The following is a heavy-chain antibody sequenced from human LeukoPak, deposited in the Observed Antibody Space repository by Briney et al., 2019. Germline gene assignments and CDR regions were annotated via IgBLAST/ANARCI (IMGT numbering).Heavy chain of an antibody. J-gene: IGHJ6*03. V-gene: IGHV4-4*09. CDR3: ARVYYDFWSGGTRYYYYMDV. CDR1: GGSLSSYY. D-gene: IGHD3-3*01. CDR2: IYTSGST. Sequence: SETLSLTCTVSGGSLSSYYWSWIRQPPGKGLEWIGYIYTSGSTNYNPSLKSRVTISVDTSKNQFSLKLSSVTAADTAVYYCARVYYDFWSGGTRYYYYMDVWGKGTTVTVSS.